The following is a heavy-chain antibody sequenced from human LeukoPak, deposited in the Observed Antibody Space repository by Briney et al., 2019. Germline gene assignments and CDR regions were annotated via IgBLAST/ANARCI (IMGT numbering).Heavy chain of an antibody. CDR3: ARYLGYPLYYFDY. CDR2: IYHSGST. CDR1: GYSIISGYY. V-gene: IGHV4-38-2*02. D-gene: IGHD2-15*01. Sequence: SQNLSLTCTVSGYSIISGYYWGWIRQPPGKGLEWIGTIYHSGSTYYNPSLKSRVTISVDTSKNQSSLKLSSVTAADTAVYYCARYLGYPLYYFDYWGQGTLVTVSS. J-gene: IGHJ4*02.